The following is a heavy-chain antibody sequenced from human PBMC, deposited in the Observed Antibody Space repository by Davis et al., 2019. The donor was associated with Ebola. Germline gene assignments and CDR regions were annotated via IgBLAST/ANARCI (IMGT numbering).Heavy chain of an antibody. D-gene: IGHD3-22*01. V-gene: IGHV3-48*03. Sequence: GGSLRLSCAASGFTFSSYEMNWVRQAPGKGLEWVSYISSSGSTIYYADSVKGRFTISRDNAKNSLYLQMNSLRAEDTAVYYCAKDLHDSSGYYEGYYFDYWGQGTLVTVSS. J-gene: IGHJ4*02. CDR3: AKDLHDSSGYYEGYYFDY. CDR2: ISSSGSTI. CDR1: GFTFSSYE.